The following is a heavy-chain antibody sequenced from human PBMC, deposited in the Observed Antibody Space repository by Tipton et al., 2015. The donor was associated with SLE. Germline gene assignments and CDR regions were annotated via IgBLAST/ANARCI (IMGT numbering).Heavy chain of an antibody. CDR3: ITDDCSGGSCYAFDY. V-gene: IGHV3-15*01. D-gene: IGHD2-15*01. J-gene: IGHJ4*02. CDR1: GFTFTNAW. Sequence: SLRLSCVASGFTFTNAWMSWVRQAPGKGLEWVGRIKSKTDDGTIDYAAPVKGRFTISRDDSKNTLYLQMNSLKTEDTAVYYCITDDCSGGSCYAFDYWGQGTLVTVSS. CDR2: IKSKTDDGTI.